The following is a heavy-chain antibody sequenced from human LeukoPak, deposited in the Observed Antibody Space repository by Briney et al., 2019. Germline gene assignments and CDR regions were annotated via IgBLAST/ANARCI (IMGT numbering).Heavy chain of an antibody. D-gene: IGHD5-18*01. CDR1: GFTFSSYS. J-gene: IGHJ4*02. V-gene: IGHV3-21*01. CDR3: ARDGIQLWLRTYYFDY. CDR2: ISSSSSYI. Sequence: GGSLRLSCAASGFTFSSYSMNWVRQAPGKGLEWVSSISSSSSYIYYADSVKGRFTISRDNAKNSLYLQMNSLRAEDTAVYYCARDGIQLWLRTYYFDYWGQGILVTVSS.